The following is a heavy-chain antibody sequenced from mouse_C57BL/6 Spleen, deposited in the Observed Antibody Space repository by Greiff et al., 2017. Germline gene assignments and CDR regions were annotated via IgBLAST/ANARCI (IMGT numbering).Heavy chain of an antibody. CDR1: GFTFSSYG. CDR3: ARHVNYGNYVYAMDY. J-gene: IGHJ4*01. Sequence: EVQRVESGGDLVKPGGSLKLSCAASGFTFSSYGMSWVRQTPDKRLEWVATISSGGSYTYYPDSVKGRFTISRDNAKNTLYLQMSSLKSEDTAMYYCARHVNYGNYVYAMDYWGQGTAGTVSS. V-gene: IGHV5-6*01. D-gene: IGHD2-1*01. CDR2: ISSGGSYT.